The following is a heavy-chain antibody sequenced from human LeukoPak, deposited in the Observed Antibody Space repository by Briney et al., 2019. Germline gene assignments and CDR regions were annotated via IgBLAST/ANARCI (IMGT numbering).Heavy chain of an antibody. Sequence: GGSLRLSCAASGFTFRNYGIHWVRQAPGKGLEWVAIIYYDGSIKYYTDSVKGRFTISRDNSKNTLYLQMNSLRAEDTAVYYCATVRGCGGDCFYSDYWGQGTLVTVSS. CDR1: GFTFRNYG. J-gene: IGHJ4*02. CDR3: ATVRGCGGDCFYSDY. D-gene: IGHD2-21*02. V-gene: IGHV3-33*01. CDR2: IYYDGSIK.